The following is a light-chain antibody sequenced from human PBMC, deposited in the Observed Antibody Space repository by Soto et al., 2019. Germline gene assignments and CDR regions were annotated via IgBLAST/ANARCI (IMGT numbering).Light chain of an antibody. J-gene: IGKJ1*01. CDR3: QQRSNWPPTWT. CDR2: DAS. CDR1: QRIGSY. V-gene: IGKV3-11*01. Sequence: EIVLTQSPGTLSLSPGERATLSCRASQRIGSYLAWYQQKPGQTPRLLIYDASNRATGIPARFSGSGSGTDFTLTISSLEPEDFAVYYCQQRSNWPPTWTFGQGTTVEIK.